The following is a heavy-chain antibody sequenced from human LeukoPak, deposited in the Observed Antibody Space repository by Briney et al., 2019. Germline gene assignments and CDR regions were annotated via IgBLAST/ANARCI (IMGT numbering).Heavy chain of an antibody. D-gene: IGHD5-12*01. Sequence: SQTLSLTCVISGDSVSSHSAAWNWIRQSPSRGLEWLGRTYYRSTWSNEYAVSVQSRITINPDTSRNQFSLQLSSVTPEDTAVYYCARDQGGSDSWGQGILVTVSS. CDR3: ARDQGGSDS. CDR2: TYYRSTWSN. J-gene: IGHJ5*01. V-gene: IGHV6-1*01. CDR1: GDSVSSHSAA.